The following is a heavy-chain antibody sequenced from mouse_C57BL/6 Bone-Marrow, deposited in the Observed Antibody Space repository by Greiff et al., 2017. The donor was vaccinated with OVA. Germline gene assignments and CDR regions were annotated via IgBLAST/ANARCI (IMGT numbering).Heavy chain of an antibody. J-gene: IGHJ4*01. D-gene: IGHD2-4*01. V-gene: IGHV1-15*01. CDR1: GYTFTDYE. CDR2: IDPETGGT. CDR3: TRGGITTHYYAMDY. Sequence: VQLQQSGAELVRPGASVTLSCKASGYTFTDYEMHWVKQTPVHGLEWIGAIDPETGGTAYNQKFKGKAILTADKSSSTAYMELRSLTSEDSAVYYCTRGGITTHYYAMDYWGQGTSVTVSS.